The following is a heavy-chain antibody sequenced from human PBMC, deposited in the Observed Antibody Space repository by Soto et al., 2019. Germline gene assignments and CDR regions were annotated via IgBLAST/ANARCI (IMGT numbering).Heavy chain of an antibody. D-gene: IGHD2-15*01. CDR3: ARDHLGLVVVVGPSGFDP. J-gene: IGHJ5*02. V-gene: IGHV3-23*01. Sequence: GGSLRLSCAASGFTFSSYAMSWVRQAPGKGLEWISAISGSGGSTYYADSVKGRFTISRDNSKNTLYLQMNSLRAEDTAVYYCARDHLGLVVVVGPSGFDPWGQGTLVTVSS. CDR1: GFTFSSYA. CDR2: ISGSGGST.